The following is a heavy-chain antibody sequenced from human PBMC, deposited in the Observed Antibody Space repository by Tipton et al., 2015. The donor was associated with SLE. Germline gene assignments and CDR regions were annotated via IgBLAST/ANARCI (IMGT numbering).Heavy chain of an antibody. V-gene: IGHV4-39*07. CDR1: GGSISVSSYY. J-gene: IGHJ3*02. Sequence: TLSLTCTVSGGSISVSSYYWGWIRQPPGKGLEWIGSIYYSGSTNYNPSLKSRVTISVDTSKNQFSLKLSSVTAADTAVYYCARAQRGPIRAFDIWGQGTMVTVSS. D-gene: IGHD3/OR15-3a*01. CDR3: ARAQRGPIRAFDI. CDR2: IYYSGST.